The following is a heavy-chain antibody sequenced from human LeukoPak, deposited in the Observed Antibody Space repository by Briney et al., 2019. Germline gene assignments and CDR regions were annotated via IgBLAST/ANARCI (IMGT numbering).Heavy chain of an antibody. V-gene: IGHV4-59*01. CDR1: GGSISSYY. CDR3: ARIIAAAGHSGKKYYYYYMDV. CDR2: IYYSGST. J-gene: IGHJ6*03. D-gene: IGHD6-13*01. Sequence: PSETLSLTCTVSGGSISSYYWSWIRQPPGKGLEWIGYIYYSGSTNYNPSLKSRVTISLDTSKNQFSLKLSSVTAADTAVYYCARIIAAAGHSGKKYYYYYMDVWGKGTTVTVSS.